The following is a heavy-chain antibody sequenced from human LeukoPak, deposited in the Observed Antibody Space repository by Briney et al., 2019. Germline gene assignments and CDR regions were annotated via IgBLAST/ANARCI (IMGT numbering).Heavy chain of an antibody. CDR1: RFTFSIFG. CDR2: ISSDGTNK. CDR3: RAATRYLDYYYDY. Sequence: GGSLRFSCAASRFTFSIFGMHWVRQAPGKGLEWIAVISSDGTNKYYADSVRGRFTISRDNSKDTLYLQMSSLRIEDTAIYYCRAATRYLDYYYDYWGQGTLVTVSS. J-gene: IGHJ4*02. V-gene: IGHV3-30*03. D-gene: IGHD3-22*01.